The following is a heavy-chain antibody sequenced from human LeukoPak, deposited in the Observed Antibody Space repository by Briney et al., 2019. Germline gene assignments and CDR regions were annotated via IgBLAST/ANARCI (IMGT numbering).Heavy chain of an antibody. CDR1: GFTFSSYG. Sequence: GRSLRLSCAASGFTFSSYGMHWVRQAPGKGLEWVAVIWYDGSNKYYADSVKGRFTISRDNSKNTLYLQMNSLRAEDTAVYYCARDKGVVVTAIGYFDYWGQGTLVTVPS. D-gene: IGHD2-21*02. CDR3: ARDKGVVVTAIGYFDY. CDR2: IWYDGSNK. V-gene: IGHV3-33*01. J-gene: IGHJ4*02.